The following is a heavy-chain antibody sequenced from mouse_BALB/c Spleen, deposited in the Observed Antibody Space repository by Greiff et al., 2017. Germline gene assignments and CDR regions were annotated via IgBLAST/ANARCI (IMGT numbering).Heavy chain of an antibody. CDR2: INPYNGDT. V-gene: IGHV1-37*01. CDR3: GRSDGANWEGFAY. D-gene: IGHD4-1*01. Sequence: EVKLVESGPELVKPGASVKISCKASGYSFTGYFMNWVKQSHGKSLEWIGRINPYNGDTFYNQKFKGKATLTVDKSSSTAHMELLSLTSEDSAVYYCGRSDGANWEGFAYWGQGTLVTVSA. J-gene: IGHJ3*01. CDR1: GYSFTGYF.